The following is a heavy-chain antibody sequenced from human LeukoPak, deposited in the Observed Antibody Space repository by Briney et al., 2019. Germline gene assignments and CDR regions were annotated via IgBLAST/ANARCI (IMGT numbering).Heavy chain of an antibody. Sequence: GGSLRLSCAASRFSFSSHGMHWVRQAPGKGLEWVAAISYDGSNKFYADSVKGRFTISRDNAENTVYLQMNSLRAEDTALYYCAREVILTGISVLDHWGQGTLVTVSS. CDR2: ISYDGSNK. J-gene: IGHJ4*02. V-gene: IGHV3-30*03. D-gene: IGHD2-15*01. CDR1: RFSFSSHG. CDR3: AREVILTGISVLDH.